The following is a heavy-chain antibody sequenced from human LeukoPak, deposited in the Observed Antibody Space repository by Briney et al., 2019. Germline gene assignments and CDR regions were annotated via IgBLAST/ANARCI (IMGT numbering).Heavy chain of an antibody. V-gene: IGHV4-59*01. CDR3: ARGGKYSYGHDY. CDR2: IYYSGST. D-gene: IGHD5-18*01. J-gene: IGHJ4*02. CDR1: GGSISSYY. Sequence: PSETLSLTCTVSGGSISSYYWSWVRQPPGKGLEWIGYIYYSGSTNYNPSLKSRVTISVDTSKNQFSLKLNSVTAADTAVYYCARGGKYSYGHDYWGQGTLVTVSS.